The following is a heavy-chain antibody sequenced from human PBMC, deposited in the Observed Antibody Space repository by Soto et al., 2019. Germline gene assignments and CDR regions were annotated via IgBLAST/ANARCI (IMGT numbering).Heavy chain of an antibody. CDR2: IYYSGST. CDR1: GGSISSGDYY. CDR3: ARDLSSRRYYYGMDV. Sequence: LSLTCTVSGGSISSGDYYWSWIRQPPGKGLEWIGYIYYSGSTYYNPSLKSRVTISVDTSKNQFSLKLSSVTAADTAVYYCARDLSSRRYYYGMDVWGQGTTVTVSS. V-gene: IGHV4-30-4*01. D-gene: IGHD2-2*01. J-gene: IGHJ6*02.